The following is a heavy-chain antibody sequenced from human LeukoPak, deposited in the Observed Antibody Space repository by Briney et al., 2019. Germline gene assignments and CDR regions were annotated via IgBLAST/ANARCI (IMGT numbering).Heavy chain of an antibody. Sequence: GGSLRLSCAATVFTFSSYGMDWVRQAPGKGVGWVAVIRYDGSNKYYADSVKGRFTISRDNSKNTLYLQKNSMRAEDTAVYYYAKPITLTQFDYWGQGTLVTVSS. J-gene: IGHJ4*02. D-gene: IGHD3-22*01. CDR3: AKPITLTQFDY. CDR1: VFTFSSYG. V-gene: IGHV3-30*02. CDR2: IRYDGSNK.